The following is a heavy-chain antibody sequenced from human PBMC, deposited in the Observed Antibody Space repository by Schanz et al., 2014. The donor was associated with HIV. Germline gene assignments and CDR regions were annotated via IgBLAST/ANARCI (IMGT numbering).Heavy chain of an antibody. CDR3: VKGERIGYRIEVTGPTFDY. D-gene: IGHD3-22*01. CDR2: ISHDGTNK. J-gene: IGHJ4*02. Sequence: QVQLGQSGGGVVQPGGSLRLSCAASGFTFSSYWMTWVRQAPGKALEWVAVISHDGTNKFYAGSVKDRFTISRDNAKNTLYVQIRSLRNEDTAVYYCVKGERIGYRIEVTGPTFDYWGQGTLVTVSS. CDR1: GFTFSSYW. V-gene: IGHV3-30-3*01.